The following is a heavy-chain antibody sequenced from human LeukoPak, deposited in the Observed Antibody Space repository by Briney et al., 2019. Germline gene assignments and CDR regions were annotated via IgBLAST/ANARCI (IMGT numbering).Heavy chain of an antibody. CDR3: ARDFWSGFPFDY. CDR2: IWYDGSNK. V-gene: IGHV3-33*01. Sequence: PGRSLRLSCAASGFTFSSYGMHWVRQAPGKGLEWVAVIWYDGSNKYYADSVKGRFTISRDNSKNTLYLQMNSLRAEDTAVYYCARDFWSGFPFDYWGQGALVTVSS. J-gene: IGHJ4*02. CDR1: GFTFSSYG. D-gene: IGHD3-3*01.